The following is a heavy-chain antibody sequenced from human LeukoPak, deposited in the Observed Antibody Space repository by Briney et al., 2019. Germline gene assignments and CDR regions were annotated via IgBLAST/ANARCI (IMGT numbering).Heavy chain of an antibody. CDR1: GFTFSTYW. Sequence: GGSLRLSCAASGFTFSTYWMHWVRQAPGEGLVWVSHINGDGRNTNYADSVKGRFTISRDNSKNTLYLQMNSLRAEDTAVYYCATPDSSGWWAECFQHWGQGTLVTVSS. D-gene: IGHD6-19*01. J-gene: IGHJ1*01. CDR3: ATPDSSGWWAECFQH. V-gene: IGHV3-74*01. CDR2: INGDGRNT.